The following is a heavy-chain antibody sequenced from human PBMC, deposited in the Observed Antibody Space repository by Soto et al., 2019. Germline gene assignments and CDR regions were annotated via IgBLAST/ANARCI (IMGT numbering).Heavy chain of an antibody. CDR2: IFPQSGAT. V-gene: IGHV1-2*02. CDR1: GYTFSDYN. Sequence: QVQLVQSGAEVKKPGASVRVSCKSSGYTFSDYNVHWVRQAPGQGLEWLGWIFPQSGATKYAQRLQGRVTMTRDTSISAFYMEVSCLRSDDTAAYFCARESSTWNQSCSRTTCALDQWGQGTLVIVSS. CDR3: ARESSTWNQSCSRTTCALDQ. J-gene: IGHJ4*02. D-gene: IGHD2-2*01.